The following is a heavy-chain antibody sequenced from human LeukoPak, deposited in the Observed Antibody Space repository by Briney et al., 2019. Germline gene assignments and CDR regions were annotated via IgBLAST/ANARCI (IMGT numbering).Heavy chain of an antibody. D-gene: IGHD2-15*01. CDR2: IYPGDSDT. V-gene: IGHV5-51*01. CDR3: ARLLQNCSGGSCYSGYYYYMDV. J-gene: IGHJ6*03. Sequence: GESLKISCKGSGYSFTSYWIGWVRQMPGKGLEWMGIIYPGDSDTRYSPSFQGQVTISADKSISTAYLQWSSLKASDTAMYYCARLLQNCSGGSCYSGYYYYMDVWGKGTTVTVSS. CDR1: GYSFTSYW.